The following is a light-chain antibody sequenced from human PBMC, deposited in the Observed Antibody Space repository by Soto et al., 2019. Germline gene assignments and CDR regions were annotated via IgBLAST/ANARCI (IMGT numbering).Light chain of an antibody. Sequence: EIVLTQSPGTLSLSPGDRVTLSCRASQSVSSSYLAWYQQKPGQAPRLLIYGASSRATGIPDRFSGSGSGTDFTLTISRLEPEDFAVHYCQQYGSSPQTFGQGTKVEIK. V-gene: IGKV3-20*01. CDR3: QQYGSSPQT. J-gene: IGKJ1*01. CDR2: GAS. CDR1: QSVSSSY.